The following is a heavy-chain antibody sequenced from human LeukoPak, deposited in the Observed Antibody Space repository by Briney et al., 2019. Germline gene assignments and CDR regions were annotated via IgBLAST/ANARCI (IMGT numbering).Heavy chain of an antibody. CDR3: ARGLRNSSYGIRFDVFDN. CDR1: GASISNYY. V-gene: IGHV4-59*01. J-gene: IGHJ3*02. CDR2: IYYSGST. D-gene: IGHD3-3*01. Sequence: PSETLSLTCTVSGASISNYYWTWIRQPPGKGLEWIGYIYYSGSTNYRPSLKSRVTISVDTSKNQVSLRLRTVTAADTAVYYCARGLRNSSYGIRFDVFDNWGQGTMVTVSS.